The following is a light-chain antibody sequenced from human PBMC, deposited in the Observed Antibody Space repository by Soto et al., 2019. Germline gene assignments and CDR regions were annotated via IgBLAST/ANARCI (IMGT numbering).Light chain of an antibody. Sequence: DVAMTQSPLSLAVTPGEPASIAWSCSQSLRYSDGYRDLDWYLQKPGQSPQLLIYLGSSRASGVPDRFSGSGSGTDFTLEISRVEAEDVGVYYCMQTLRSPLTFGGGTNVDI. CDR2: LGS. CDR1: QSLRYSDGYRD. V-gene: IGKV2-28*01. CDR3: MQTLRSPLT. J-gene: IGKJ4*01.